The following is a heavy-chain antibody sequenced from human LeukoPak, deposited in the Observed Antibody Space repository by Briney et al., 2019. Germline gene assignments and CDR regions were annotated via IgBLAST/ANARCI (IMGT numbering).Heavy chain of an antibody. Sequence: GRFLRLSCAASGFTFDDYAMHWVRQAPGKGLEWVSGISWNSGSVGYANSVKGRFTISRDNAKKSLYLQVNSLRAEDTALYYCAKDSAYSGSYFDYWGQGTLVTVSS. CDR3: AKDSAYSGSYFDY. CDR2: ISWNSGSV. CDR1: GFTFDDYA. V-gene: IGHV3-9*01. D-gene: IGHD1-26*01. J-gene: IGHJ4*02.